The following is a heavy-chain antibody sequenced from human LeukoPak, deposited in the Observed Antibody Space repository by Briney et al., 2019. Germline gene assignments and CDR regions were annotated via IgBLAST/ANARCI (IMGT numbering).Heavy chain of an antibody. CDR1: GGSISSSSYY. D-gene: IGHD1-26*01. CDR2: IYYSGST. J-gene: IGHJ1*01. V-gene: IGHV4-39*01. CDR3: ASYSSGSYQYFQH. Sequence: SETLSLTCTVSGGSISSSSYYWGWIRQPPGKGLEWIGSIYYSGSTYYNPSLKSRVTISVDTSKNQFSLKLSSVTAADTAVYYCASYSSGSYQYFQHWGQGTLVTVSS.